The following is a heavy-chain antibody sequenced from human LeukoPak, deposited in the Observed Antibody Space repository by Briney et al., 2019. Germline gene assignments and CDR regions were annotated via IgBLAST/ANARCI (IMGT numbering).Heavy chain of an antibody. D-gene: IGHD5-18*01. Sequence: SETLSLTCTVSGGSISSYYWSWIRQPPVKVLEWIGYIYYSGSTNYNPSLKSRVTISVDTSKNQFSLKLSSVTAADTAVYYCARHGYNYGPPSAFDIWGQGTMVTVSS. J-gene: IGHJ3*02. CDR3: ARHGYNYGPPSAFDI. CDR2: IYYSGST. V-gene: IGHV4-59*08. CDR1: GGSISSYY.